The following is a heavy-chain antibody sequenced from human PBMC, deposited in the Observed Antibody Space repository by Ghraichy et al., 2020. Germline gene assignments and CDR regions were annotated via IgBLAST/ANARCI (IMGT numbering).Heavy chain of an antibody. CDR2: IYYSGST. Sequence: ESLNISCTVSGGSISSSSYYWGWIRQPPGKGLEWIGSIYYSGSTYYNPSLKSRVTISVDTSKNQFSLKLSSVTAADTAVYYCARLRRWGNWFDPWGQGTLVTVSS. D-gene: IGHD1-26*01. CDR3: ARLRRWGNWFDP. CDR1: GGSISSSSYY. J-gene: IGHJ5*02. V-gene: IGHV4-39*07.